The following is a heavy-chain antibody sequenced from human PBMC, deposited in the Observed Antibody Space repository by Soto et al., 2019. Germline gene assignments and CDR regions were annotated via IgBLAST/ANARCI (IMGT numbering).Heavy chain of an antibody. J-gene: IGHJ5*02. CDR2: INAGNGNT. V-gene: IGHV1-3*01. CDR3: ARSSGRNWFDP. CDR1: GYTFTSYA. Sequence: ASVKVSCKASGYTFTSYAMHWLRQAPGQRLEWMGWINAGNGNTKYSQKFQGRVTITRDTSASTAYMELSSLRSEDTAVYYCARSSGRNWFDPWGQGTRVTVAS.